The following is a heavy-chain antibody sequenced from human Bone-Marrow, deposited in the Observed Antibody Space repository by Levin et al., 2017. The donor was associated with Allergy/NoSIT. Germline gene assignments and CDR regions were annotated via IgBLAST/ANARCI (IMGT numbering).Heavy chain of an antibody. D-gene: IGHD6-13*01. CDR3: ARDSDSSSWYRKNYYYDHGMDV. J-gene: IGHJ6*02. V-gene: IGHV3-21*01. Sequence: GGSLRLSCVASGFTINTYSMNWVRQAPGKGLEWVSSISSNSNDKYYTDSVKGRFTISRDNAKNSLFLDMNSLRAEDTAVYYCARDSDSSSWYRKNYYYDHGMDVWGQGTTVTVSS. CDR1: GFTINTYS. CDR2: ISSNSNDK.